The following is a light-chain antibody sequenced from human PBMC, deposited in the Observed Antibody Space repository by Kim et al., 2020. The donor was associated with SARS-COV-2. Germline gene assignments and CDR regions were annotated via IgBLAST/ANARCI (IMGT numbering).Light chain of an antibody. CDR1: SGNSSYA. CDR2: LNSDGSH. V-gene: IGLV4-69*01. Sequence: ASVKLTCTLSSGNSSYAIAWHQQQPEKGPRYLMKLNSDGSHSKGDGIPDRFSGSSAGAERYLTISSLQSEDEADYYCQTWGTGKGVFGGGTQLTVL. J-gene: IGLJ2*01. CDR3: QTWGTGKGV.